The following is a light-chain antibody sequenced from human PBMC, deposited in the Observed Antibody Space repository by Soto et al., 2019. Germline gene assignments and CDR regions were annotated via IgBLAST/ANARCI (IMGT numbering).Light chain of an antibody. CDR3: QYYNDYCWT. J-gene: IGKJ1*01. Sequence: DIQLTQSPSTLSASVGDRVTITCRASQSISSWLAWYQQKPGKAANLLIYKTSNLESGVPSRFSGSGSGTGFTLTISRLEADDFATYYCQYYNDYCWTFGQGTKVEIK. CDR2: KTS. V-gene: IGKV1-5*03. CDR1: QSISSW.